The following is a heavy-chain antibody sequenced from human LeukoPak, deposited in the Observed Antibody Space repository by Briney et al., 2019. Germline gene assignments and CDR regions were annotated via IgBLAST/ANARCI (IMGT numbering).Heavy chain of an antibody. Sequence: GASVKVSCKASGYTFTSYYMHWVRQAPGQGLEWMGIINPSGGSTSYAQKFQGRVTMTRDMSTSTVYMELSSLRSEDTAVYYCARDQWACSSTSCSQEANWFDPWGQGTLVTVSS. CDR2: INPSGGST. CDR3: ARDQWACSSTSCSQEANWFDP. V-gene: IGHV1-46*01. J-gene: IGHJ5*02. CDR1: GYTFTSYY. D-gene: IGHD2-2*01.